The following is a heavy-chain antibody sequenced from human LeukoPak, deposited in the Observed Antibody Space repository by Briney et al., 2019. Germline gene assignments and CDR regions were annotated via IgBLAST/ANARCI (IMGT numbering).Heavy chain of an antibody. CDR2: IYTTGTT. J-gene: IGHJ4*02. V-gene: IGHV4-4*07. CDR3: AREMYDILTGGPFDY. Sequence: SETLSLTCNVSGGSISDYYWSWIRQPAGKGLEWIGRIYTTGTTNYNPSLRSRVTMSVDTSKNLFSLKLSSVTAADTALYYCAREMYDILTGGPFDYWGQGTLVTVSS. D-gene: IGHD3-9*01. CDR1: GGSISDYY.